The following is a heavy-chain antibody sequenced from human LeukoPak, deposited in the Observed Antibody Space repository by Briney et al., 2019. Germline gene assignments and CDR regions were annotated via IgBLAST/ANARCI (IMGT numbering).Heavy chain of an antibody. D-gene: IGHD3-22*01. CDR1: GFTFSSYE. CDR3: ARDRSITMIVVAELGGGDY. V-gene: IGHV3-48*03. J-gene: IGHJ4*02. CDR2: ISSSGSTI. Sequence: GGSLRLSCAASGFTFSSYEMNWVRQAPGKGLEWVSYISSSGSTIYYADSVKGRFTISRDNAKNSLYLQMNSLRAEDTAVYYCARDRSITMIVVAELGGGDYWGQGTLVTVSS.